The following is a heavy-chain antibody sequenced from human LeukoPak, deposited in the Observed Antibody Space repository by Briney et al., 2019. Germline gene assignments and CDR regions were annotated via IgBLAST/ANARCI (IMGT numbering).Heavy chain of an antibody. V-gene: IGHV3-23*01. CDR1: GFTFSSYA. CDR2: ISGSGFST. D-gene: IGHD3-22*01. Sequence: PGGSLRLSCAASGFTFSSYAMSWVRQAPGQGLEWLSAISGSGFSTHYVDSVKGRFTISRDNSKTTLFLQVNSLRAEDTALYYCAKDIEVAITGHYFDLWGRGTLVAVSS. CDR3: AKDIEVAITGHYFDL. J-gene: IGHJ2*01.